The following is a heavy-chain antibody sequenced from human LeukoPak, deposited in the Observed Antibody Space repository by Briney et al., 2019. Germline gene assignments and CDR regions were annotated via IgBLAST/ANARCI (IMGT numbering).Heavy chain of an antibody. Sequence: PGRSLRLSCAASGVTFSNYAMHWVRQAPGKGLEWVAVISYDGSNKYYADSVKGRFTISRDNSKNTLYLQMNSLRAEDTAVYYCATGNDAADYWGQGTLVTVSS. CDR1: GVTFSNYA. V-gene: IGHV3-30-3*01. CDR3: ATGNDAADY. D-gene: IGHD1-1*01. J-gene: IGHJ4*02. CDR2: ISYDGSNK.